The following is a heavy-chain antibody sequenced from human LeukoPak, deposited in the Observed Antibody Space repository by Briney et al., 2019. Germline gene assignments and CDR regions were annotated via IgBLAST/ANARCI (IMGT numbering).Heavy chain of an antibody. CDR2: IWYDGSNK. Sequence: GGSLRLSCAASGFTFSSYGMHWVRQAPGKGPEWVAVIWYDGSNKYYADSVKGRFTISRDNAKNTLYLQMNSLRAEDTAVYYCARDPLRYSSSWLFDYWGQGTLVTVSS. J-gene: IGHJ4*02. V-gene: IGHV3-33*01. CDR1: GFTFSSYG. D-gene: IGHD6-13*01. CDR3: ARDPLRYSSSWLFDY.